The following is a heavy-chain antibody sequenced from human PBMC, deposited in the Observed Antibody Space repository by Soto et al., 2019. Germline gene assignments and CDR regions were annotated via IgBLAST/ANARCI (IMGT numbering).Heavy chain of an antibody. Sequence: EVQLLESGGGLVQPGGSLRLSCAASGFTFSSYAMSWVRQAPGKGLEWVSAISGSGGSTYYADSVKGRFTISRDNSKNTLYVQMNSLRAEDTAVYYCAKAVLYYDILTGYDYWGQGTLVTVSS. D-gene: IGHD3-9*01. CDR3: AKAVLYYDILTGYDY. CDR2: ISGSGGST. V-gene: IGHV3-23*01. J-gene: IGHJ4*02. CDR1: GFTFSSYA.